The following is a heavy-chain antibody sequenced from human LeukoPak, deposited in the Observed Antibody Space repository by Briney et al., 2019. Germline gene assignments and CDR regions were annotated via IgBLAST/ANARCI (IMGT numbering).Heavy chain of an antibody. D-gene: IGHD6-19*01. CDR2: INHSGST. V-gene: IGHV4-34*01. Sequence: PSETLSLTCAVYGGSFSGYYWSWIRQPPGKGLEWIGEINHSGSTNYNPSLKSRVTISVDTSKNQFSLKLSSVTAADTAVYYCARGRHSSGWYTGGYNWFDPWGQGTLVTVSP. CDR1: GGSFSGYY. CDR3: ARGRHSSGWYTGGYNWFDP. J-gene: IGHJ5*02.